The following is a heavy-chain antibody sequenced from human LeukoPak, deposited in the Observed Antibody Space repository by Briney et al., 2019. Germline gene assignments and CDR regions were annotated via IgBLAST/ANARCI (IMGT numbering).Heavy chain of an antibody. CDR3: ARRPIGSYFDY. CDR2: INPGDSDP. J-gene: IGHJ4*02. D-gene: IGHD3-22*01. CDR1: GYTFNTYW. Sequence: GESLKISCQASGYTFNTYWIGWVHQMPGKGLEWMGIINPGDSDPRYSPSFQGRATISADRSISTAYLQWSSLKASDTAMYYCARRPIGSYFDYWGQGTLVTVSS. V-gene: IGHV5-51*07.